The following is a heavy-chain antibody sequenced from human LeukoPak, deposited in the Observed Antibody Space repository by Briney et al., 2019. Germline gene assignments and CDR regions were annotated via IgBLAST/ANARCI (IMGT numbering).Heavy chain of an antibody. V-gene: IGHV4-59*12. CDR2: IYHSGST. J-gene: IGHJ4*02. Sequence: RASETLSLTCTVSGGSISSYYWSWIRQPPGKGLEWIGYIYHSGSTYYNPSLKSRVTISVDRSKNQFSLKLSSVTAADTAVYYCARTIVRWLQSGYFDYWGQGTLVTVSS. CDR1: GGSISSYY. D-gene: IGHD5-24*01. CDR3: ARTIVRWLQSGYFDY.